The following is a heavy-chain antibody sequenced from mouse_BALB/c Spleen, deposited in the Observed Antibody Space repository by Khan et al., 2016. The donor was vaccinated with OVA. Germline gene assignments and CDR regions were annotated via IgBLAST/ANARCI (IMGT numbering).Heavy chain of an antibody. CDR2: IIYTGSI. Sequence: EVKLLESGPSLVKPSQTLSLTCSVTGDSITSGYWNWIRKFPGNKFEFMGYIIYTGSIYYNPSLKSRISITRHTSKNQYYLQLNSVTTEDTATYYCARSTYRYAVAYWGQGTLVTVSA. D-gene: IGHD2-14*01. CDR3: ARSTYRYAVAY. CDR1: GDSITSGY. J-gene: IGHJ3*01. V-gene: IGHV3-8*02.